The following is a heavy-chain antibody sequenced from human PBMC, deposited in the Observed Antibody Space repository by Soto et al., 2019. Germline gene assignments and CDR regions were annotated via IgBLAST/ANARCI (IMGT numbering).Heavy chain of an antibody. V-gene: IGHV3-33*08. D-gene: IGHD1-26*01. CDR3: ARAGVGATTEKYFDY. J-gene: IGHJ4*02. CDR1: GFTFSSYG. CDR2: IWYDGSNK. Sequence: VQLVESGGGLVQPGGSLRLSCAASGFTFSSYGMHWVRQAPGKGLEWVAVIWYDGSNKYYADSVKGRFTISRDNSKNTLYLQMNSLRAEDTAVYYCARAGVGATTEKYFDYWGQGTLVTVSS.